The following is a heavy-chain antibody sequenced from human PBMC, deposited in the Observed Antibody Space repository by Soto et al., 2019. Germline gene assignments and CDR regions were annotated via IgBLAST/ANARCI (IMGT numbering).Heavy chain of an antibody. CDR3: ARGKRLTRGYYGMDV. CDR1: GFTFSSYA. V-gene: IGHV3-30-3*01. Sequence: QVQLVESGGGVVQPGRSLRLSCAASGFTFSSYAMHWVRQAPGKGLEWVAVISYDGSNKYYADSVKGRFTISRDNSXXKLYLQRNSLRAEDTAVYYCARGKRLTRGYYGMDVWGQGNTVTVSS. J-gene: IGHJ6*02. D-gene: IGHD7-27*01. CDR2: ISYDGSNK.